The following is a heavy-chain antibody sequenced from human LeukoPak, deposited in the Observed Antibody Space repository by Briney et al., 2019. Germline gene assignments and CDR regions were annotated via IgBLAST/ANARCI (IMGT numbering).Heavy chain of an antibody. CDR3: ARTPSTSETAAGSFDY. CDR2: ISAYNGNT. V-gene: IGHV1-18*01. J-gene: IGHJ4*02. D-gene: IGHD6-13*01. CDR1: GYSFTSNV. Sequence: ASVKVSCKASGYSFTSNVISWVRQAPGQGLEWMGWISAYNGNTNYAQKLQGRVTMTTDTSTSTAYMELRSLRSDDTAVYYCARTPSTSETAAGSFDYWGQGTLVTVSS.